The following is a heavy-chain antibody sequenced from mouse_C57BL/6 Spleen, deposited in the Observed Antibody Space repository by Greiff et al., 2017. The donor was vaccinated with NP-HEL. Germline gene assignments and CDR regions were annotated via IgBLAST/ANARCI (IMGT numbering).Heavy chain of an antibody. D-gene: IGHD2-5*01. Sequence: EVKLMESGPGLVKPSQSLSLTCSVTGYSITSGYYWNWIRQFPGNKLEWMGYISYDGSNNYNPSLKNRISITRDTSKNQFFLKLNSVTTEDTATYYCASVGYSNSYYFDYWGQGTTLTVSS. J-gene: IGHJ2*01. CDR2: ISYDGSN. CDR1: GYSITSGYY. V-gene: IGHV3-6*01. CDR3: ASVGYSNSYYFDY.